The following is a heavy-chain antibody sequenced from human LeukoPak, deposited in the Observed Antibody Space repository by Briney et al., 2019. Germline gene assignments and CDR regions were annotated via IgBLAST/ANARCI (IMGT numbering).Heavy chain of an antibody. D-gene: IGHD1-1*01. J-gene: IGHJ4*02. CDR3: ARAHGRGRYVDY. Sequence: GGSLRLSCAASGFTFSSYWMHWVRQAPGKGLVWVSRINSDGSSTSYADSVKGRFTISRDNAKNTLYLQMNSLRAEDTAVYYCARAHGRGRYVDYWGQGTLVTVSS. CDR2: INSDGSST. V-gene: IGHV3-74*01. CDR1: GFTFSSYW.